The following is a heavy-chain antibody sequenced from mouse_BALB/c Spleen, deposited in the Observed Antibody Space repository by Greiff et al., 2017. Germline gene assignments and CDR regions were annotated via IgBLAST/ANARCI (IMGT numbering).Heavy chain of an antibody. CDR1: GFSLTGYG. CDR2: IWGYGST. J-gene: IGHJ4*01. V-gene: IGHV2-6-7*01. Sequence: VQVVESGPGLVAPSQSLSITCTVSGFSLTGYGVNWVRQPPGKGLEWLGMIWGYGSTDNNSALKSRLSISKDNSKSQVFLKMNSLQTDDTAMYYGARDLYAMDYWGQGTTVTVSS. CDR3: ARDLYAMDY.